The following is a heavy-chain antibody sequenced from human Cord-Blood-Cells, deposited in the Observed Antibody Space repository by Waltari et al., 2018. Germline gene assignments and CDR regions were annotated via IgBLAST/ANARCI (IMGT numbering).Heavy chain of an antibody. CDR1: GGSFSGYY. J-gene: IGHJ6*03. V-gene: IGHV4-34*01. CDR3: ARTGAQLDYYYYYMDV. Sequence: QVQLQQWGAGLLKPSETLSLTCAVYGGSFSGYYWSWIRQPPGKGLEWIGEINHSGSTNYNPSLKSRVTISVDTSTNQFSLKLSSVTAADTAVYYCARTGAQLDYYYYYMDVWGKGTTVTVSS. CDR2: INHSGST. D-gene: IGHD6-13*01.